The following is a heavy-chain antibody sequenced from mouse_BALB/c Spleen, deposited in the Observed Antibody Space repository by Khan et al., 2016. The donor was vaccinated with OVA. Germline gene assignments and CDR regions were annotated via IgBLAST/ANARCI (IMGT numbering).Heavy chain of an antibody. CDR1: GYSITSAYA. Sequence: EVQLQESGPGLVKPSQSLSLTCTVTGYSITSAYAWNWIRQFPGNKLEWMGYISYSGRTSYNPSLKSRISITRDTSKNQFFLQLNSVTTEDTATYYCARSVTITTVVATDFDYWGQGTTLTVSS. CDR2: ISYSGRT. V-gene: IGHV3-2*02. D-gene: IGHD1-1*01. J-gene: IGHJ2*01. CDR3: ARSVTITTVVATDFDY.